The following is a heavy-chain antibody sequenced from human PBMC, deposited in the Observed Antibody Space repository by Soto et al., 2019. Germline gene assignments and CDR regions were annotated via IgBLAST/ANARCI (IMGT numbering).Heavy chain of an antibody. D-gene: IGHD2-2*01. CDR1: GFTFSSFA. V-gene: IGHV3-23*01. CDR3: ASGLVGYCSSSSCHAYRFDP. J-gene: IGHJ5*02. CDR2: ITGSGDAT. Sequence: EVQLLESGGGLVQPGGSLRLSCAASGFTFSSFAMSWVRQAPGKGLEWVSAITGSGDATFYADSVRGRFTISRDNSKNTLDLQMNSLGAEDTALYYCASGLVGYCSSSSCHAYRFDPWCQGTLVTVSS.